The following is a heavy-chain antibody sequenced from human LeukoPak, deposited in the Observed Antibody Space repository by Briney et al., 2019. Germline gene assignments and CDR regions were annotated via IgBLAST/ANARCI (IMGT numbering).Heavy chain of an antibody. CDR2: INGGGVNT. Sequence: GGSLRLSCAASGFTFSSYAMSWVRQAPGKGLEWVSTINGGGVNTHYADSVGGRFTISRDNSKNTLFLQMHSLRAEDTAVYYCAKDNFGGYSYGSIDYWGQGTLVTVSS. V-gene: IGHV3-23*01. CDR1: GFTFSSYA. J-gene: IGHJ4*02. CDR3: AKDNFGGYSYGSIDY. D-gene: IGHD5-18*01.